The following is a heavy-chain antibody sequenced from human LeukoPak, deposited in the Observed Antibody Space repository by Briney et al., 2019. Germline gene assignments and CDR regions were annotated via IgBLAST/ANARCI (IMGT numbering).Heavy chain of an antibody. CDR3: ARELYCSSTSCQYLPGVSGMDV. Sequence: GASVKVSCKASGYTFTGYYMHWVRQAPGQGLEWMGWINPNSGGTNYAQKFQGRVTMTRDTSISTAYMELSRLRSDDTAVYYCARELYCSSTSCQYLPGVSGMDVWGQGTTVTVSS. J-gene: IGHJ6*02. V-gene: IGHV1-2*02. CDR2: INPNSGGT. D-gene: IGHD2-2*01. CDR1: GYTFTGYY.